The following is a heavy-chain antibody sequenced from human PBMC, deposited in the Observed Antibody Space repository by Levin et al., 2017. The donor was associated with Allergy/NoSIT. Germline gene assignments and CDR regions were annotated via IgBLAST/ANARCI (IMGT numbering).Heavy chain of an antibody. V-gene: IGHV3-74*01. D-gene: IGHD3-10*01. CDR2: INGDGTGI. CDR1: GFTFRDYW. J-gene: IGHJ4*02. Sequence: PGGSLRLSCAASGFTFRDYWMQWVRQAPGKGLQWVSRINGDGTGIGYADSVKGRFTISRDNARDTLYLQMNSLRAEDTAVYYCARDPYYKSGSYAGDWGQGTLVTVSS. CDR3: ARDPYYKSGSYAGD.